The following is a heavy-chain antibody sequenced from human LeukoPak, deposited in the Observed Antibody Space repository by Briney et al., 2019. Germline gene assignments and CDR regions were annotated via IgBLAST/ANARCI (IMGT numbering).Heavy chain of an antibody. CDR3: ARGYDYGDYVGDFDY. D-gene: IGHD4-17*01. CDR2: STTYNGTA. V-gene: IGHV1-18*01. J-gene: IGHJ4*02. Sequence: DSSMPPLYTPTSYPISWVRHALGQGGEWRGWSTTYNGTANYAQKLQGRVTMTADPSPSTAYMDQRGLRSDDTAVYYCARGYDYGDYVGDFDYWGQGTLVTVSS. CDR1: LYTPTSYP.